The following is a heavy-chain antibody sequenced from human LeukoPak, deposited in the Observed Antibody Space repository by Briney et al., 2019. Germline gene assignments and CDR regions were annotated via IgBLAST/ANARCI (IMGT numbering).Heavy chain of an antibody. CDR3: AKDHGGIAI. CDR2: ISYDGSNK. D-gene: IGHD6-13*01. V-gene: IGHV3-30*18. CDR1: GFTFSSYG. J-gene: IGHJ3*02. Sequence: GGSLRLSCAASGFTFSSYGMHWVRQAPGKGLEWVAVISYDGSNKYYADSVKGRFTISRDNSKNTLYQQVNSLRAEDTAVYYCAKDHGGIAIWGQGTMVTVSS.